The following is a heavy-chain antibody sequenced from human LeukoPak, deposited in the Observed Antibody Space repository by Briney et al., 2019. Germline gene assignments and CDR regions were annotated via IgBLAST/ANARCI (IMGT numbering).Heavy chain of an antibody. CDR3: ARSPGGGFDI. CDR2: IYYSGTT. J-gene: IGHJ3*02. CDR1: GGSITNFY. V-gene: IGHV4-59*01. D-gene: IGHD2-15*01. Sequence: PSETLSLTCTVSGGSITNFYGGWIRQSPGKGLELIGYIYYSGTTNYSPSLKSRVSISVDTSKKQFSLKLSSVTAADTAAYYCARSPGGGFDIWGQGTMVTVSS.